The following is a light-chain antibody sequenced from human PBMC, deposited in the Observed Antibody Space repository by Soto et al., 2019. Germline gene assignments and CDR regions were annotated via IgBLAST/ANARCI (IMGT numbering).Light chain of an antibody. J-gene: IGLJ3*02. CDR1: SGHSDYA. V-gene: IGLV4-69*01. CDR3: QAWGTGGV. Sequence: QLVLTQSPSASASPGASVKLTCTLSSGHSDYAIAWHQQQPEKGPRYLMKVTSDGSHTKGDGIPDRFSGSSSGADRYLTISSLRSDDEGDYYCQAWGTGGVFGGGTKLTVL. CDR2: VTSDGSH.